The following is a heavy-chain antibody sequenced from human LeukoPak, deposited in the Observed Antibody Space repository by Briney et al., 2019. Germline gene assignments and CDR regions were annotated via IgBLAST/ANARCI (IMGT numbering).Heavy chain of an antibody. V-gene: IGHV4-34*01. D-gene: IGHD3-9*01. J-gene: IGHJ4*02. Sequence: SETLSLTCAVYGGSFSGYYWSWIRQPPGKGLEWIGEINHSGSTNYNPSLKSRVTISVDTSKNQFSLKLSSVTAADTAVYYCARHRLRYFDWLLQWGYFDYWGKGTLVTVSS. CDR1: GGSFSGYY. CDR3: ARHRLRYFDWLLQWGYFDY. CDR2: INHSGST.